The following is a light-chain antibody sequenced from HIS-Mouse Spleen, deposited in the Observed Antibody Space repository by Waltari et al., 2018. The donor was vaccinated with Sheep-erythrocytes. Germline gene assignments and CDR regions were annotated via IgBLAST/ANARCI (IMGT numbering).Light chain of an antibody. Sequence: QSALTHPRPVSGSPGQSVTLSCTGTSSYLGGYNYVPWYQQHPGKAPKLMIYDVSKRPSGVPDRFSGSKSGNTASLTISGLQAEDEADYYCCSYAGSYTFVVFGGGTKLTVL. CDR3: CSYAGSYTFVV. J-gene: IGLJ2*01. CDR1: SSYLGGYNY. CDR2: DVS. V-gene: IGLV2-11*01.